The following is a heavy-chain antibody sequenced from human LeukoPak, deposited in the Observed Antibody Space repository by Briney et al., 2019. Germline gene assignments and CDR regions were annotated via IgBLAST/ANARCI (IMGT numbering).Heavy chain of an antibody. CDR2: IIPIFGTA. D-gene: IGHD3-10*01. CDR1: GGTFSSYA. J-gene: IGHJ2*01. Sequence: ASVKVSCKASGGTFSSYAISWVRQAPGQGLEWMGRIIPIFGTANYAQKFQGRVTITTDESTSTAYMELSSLRSEDTAVYYCARDLGGTFSYWYFDLWGRGTQVTVSS. V-gene: IGHV1-69*05. CDR3: ARDLGGTFSYWYFDL.